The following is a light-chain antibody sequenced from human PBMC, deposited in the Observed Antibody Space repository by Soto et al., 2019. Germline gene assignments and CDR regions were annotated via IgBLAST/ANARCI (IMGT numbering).Light chain of an antibody. CDR2: AAS. V-gene: IGKV1-27*01. CDR1: QAISNY. CDR3: QIYNSGPPFT. Sequence: DIQMTQSPSSLSASVGDRVTITCRASQAISNYLAWYQQKPGKVPKLLIYAASTLQSGVPSRFSGSGSGTDFSLTISNLQAEEGATYYFQIYNSGPPFTFGRGSKVDI. J-gene: IGKJ3*01.